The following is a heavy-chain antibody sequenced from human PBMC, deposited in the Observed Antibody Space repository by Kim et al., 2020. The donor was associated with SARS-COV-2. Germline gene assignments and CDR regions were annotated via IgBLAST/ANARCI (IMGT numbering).Heavy chain of an antibody. J-gene: IGHJ4*02. Sequence: ASVKVSCKASGYTFSNYGISWVRQAPGQGLEWMGWINPYNGNTNYAQNLQGRVTMSADTSTSTAYMEMRSLRSDDTAVFYCARFPDYWGQGTLVTVSS. CDR2: INPYNGNT. V-gene: IGHV1-18*04. CDR3: ARFPDY. CDR1: GYTFSNYG.